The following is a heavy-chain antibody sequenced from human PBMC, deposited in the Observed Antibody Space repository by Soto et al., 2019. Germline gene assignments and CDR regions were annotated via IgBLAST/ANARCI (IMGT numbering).Heavy chain of an antibody. CDR1: GDTSTSYY. V-gene: IGHV4-59*01. D-gene: IGHD3-22*01. CDR2: IHNSGTS. CDR3: ARDFVDSVGYTWFDS. Sequence: PSETLSLTCTVSGDTSTSYYWGWIRQAPGKGLEWIGHIHNSGTSTHNPSLNGRVTISIDMSKKQFSLKLTSLTSADTAVYYCARDFVDSVGYTWFDSWSQGTLVTVSS. J-gene: IGHJ5*01.